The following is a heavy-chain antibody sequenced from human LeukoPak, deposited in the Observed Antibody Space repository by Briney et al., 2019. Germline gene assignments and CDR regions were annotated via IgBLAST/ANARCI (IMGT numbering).Heavy chain of an antibody. J-gene: IGHJ4*02. CDR3: ARLFGRFGESDFDY. CDR1: GGSISSGSYY. D-gene: IGHD3-10*01. V-gene: IGHV4-61*02. CDR2: IYTSGST. Sequence: SETLSLTCTVSGGSISSGSYYWSWIRQPAGKGLEWIGRIYTSGSTNYSPSLKSRVTISVDTSKNQFSLKLSSVTAADTAVYYCARLFGRFGESDFDYWGQGTLVTVSS.